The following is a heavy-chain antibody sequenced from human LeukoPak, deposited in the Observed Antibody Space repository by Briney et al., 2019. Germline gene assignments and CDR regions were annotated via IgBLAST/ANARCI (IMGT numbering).Heavy chain of an antibody. CDR3: ARHLSGITGYTYGRGIDY. D-gene: IGHD5-18*01. Sequence: GGTLRLSCAASGFTFSSYGMNWVRQAPGKGLEWVSTISGVGRSTYYADSVKGRFTISRDNSKNTLHLQMNSLRAEDTAVYYCARHLSGITGYTYGRGIDYWGQGTLVTVSS. J-gene: IGHJ4*02. CDR1: GFTFSSYG. CDR2: ISGVGRST. V-gene: IGHV3-23*01.